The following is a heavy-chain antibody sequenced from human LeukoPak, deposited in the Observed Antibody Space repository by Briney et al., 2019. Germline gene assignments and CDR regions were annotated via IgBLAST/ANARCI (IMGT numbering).Heavy chain of an antibody. CDR3: AKKLPVGNSRNDAFDI. V-gene: IGHV3-49*04. CDR1: GFTFGDYA. Sequence: GGSLRLSCTASGFTFGDYAMSWVRQAPGKGLEWVGFIRSKAYGGTTEYAASVKGRFTISRDDSKSIAYLQMNSLRAEDTAVYYCAKKLPVGNSRNDAFDIWGQGTMVTVSS. J-gene: IGHJ3*02. D-gene: IGHD6-13*01. CDR2: IRSKAYGGTT.